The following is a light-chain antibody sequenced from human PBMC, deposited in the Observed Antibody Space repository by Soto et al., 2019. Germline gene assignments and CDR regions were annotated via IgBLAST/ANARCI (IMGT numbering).Light chain of an antibody. CDR3: QQSYSTPQT. J-gene: IGKJ1*01. Sequence: AIRMTQSPSSLSASTGDRVTITCRASQGISSYLAWYQQKPGKAPNLLIYAASSLQSGVPSRFSGTGSGTDFTLTISSLQPEDSAIYYCQQSYSTPQTFGQGTKVDIK. CDR2: AAS. V-gene: IGKV1-8*01. CDR1: QGISSY.